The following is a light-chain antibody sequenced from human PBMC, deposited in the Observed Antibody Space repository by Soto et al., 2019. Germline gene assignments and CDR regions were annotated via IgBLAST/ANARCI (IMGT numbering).Light chain of an antibody. Sequence: EIVLTQSPGTLSLSPGERATLSCRASQSVSSNYLAWYQQKPGQAPRLLIYGASSRATGIPDRFSGSGSGTEFTLTISRLEPEDFAIYHCQQHNNWPPWTFGQGTKVDIK. CDR1: QSVSSNY. V-gene: IGKV3-20*01. CDR3: QQHNNWPPWT. J-gene: IGKJ1*01. CDR2: GAS.